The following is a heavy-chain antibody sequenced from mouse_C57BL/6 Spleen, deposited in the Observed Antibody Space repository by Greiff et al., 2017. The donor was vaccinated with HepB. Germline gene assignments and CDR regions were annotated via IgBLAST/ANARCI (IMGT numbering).Heavy chain of an antibody. CDR1: GFTFSDYG. J-gene: IGHJ4*01. Sequence: EVKLVESGGGLVKPGGSLKLSCAASGFTFSDYGMHWVRQAPEKGLEWVAYISSGSSTIYYADTVKGRFTISRDNAKNTLFLQMTSLRSEDTAMYYCASPSIYDGYYLYAMDYWGQGTPVTVSS. CDR2: ISSGSSTI. D-gene: IGHD2-3*01. V-gene: IGHV5-17*01. CDR3: ASPSIYDGYYLYAMDY.